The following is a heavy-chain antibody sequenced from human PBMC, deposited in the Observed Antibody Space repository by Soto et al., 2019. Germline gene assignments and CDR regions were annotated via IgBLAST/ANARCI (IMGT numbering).Heavy chain of an antibody. V-gene: IGHV4-4*07. CDR3: ARGIFMPRIYYFDY. CDR2: IYTSGST. J-gene: IGHJ4*02. Sequence: SETLSLTCTVSGGSIGSYYWSWIRQPAGKGLEWIGRIYTSGSTNYNPSLKSRVTMSVDTSKNQFSLKLSSVTAADTAVYSCARGIFMPRIYYFDYWGRGTLVTVSS. D-gene: IGHD2-2*01. CDR1: GGSIGSYY.